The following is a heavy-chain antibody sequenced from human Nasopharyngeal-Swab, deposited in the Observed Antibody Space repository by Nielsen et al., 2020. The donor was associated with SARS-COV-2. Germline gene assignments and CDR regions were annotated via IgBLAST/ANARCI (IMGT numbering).Heavy chain of an antibody. J-gene: IGHJ4*02. D-gene: IGHD4-17*01. CDR3: ARDAPAHYGAFY. Sequence: WIRQPPGKGLEWVAFIAHDESNEYYGDSVKGRFSISRDSSKNTLYLQMDSLRGEDTAVYYCARDAPAHYGAFYWGRGTLVTVSS. V-gene: IGHV3-30*03. CDR2: IAHDESNE.